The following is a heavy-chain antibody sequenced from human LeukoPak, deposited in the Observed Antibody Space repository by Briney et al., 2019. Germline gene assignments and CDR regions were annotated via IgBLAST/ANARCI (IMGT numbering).Heavy chain of an antibody. Sequence: GGSLRLSCAASGCTFITYGIHWVRQAPGKGLEWVAVISYGDGRAKFYADSVKGRFTISRDNSKNTLYLQMNSLRAEDTAVYYCAKGGWLEYWGQGTLVTVSS. CDR3: AKGGWLEY. V-gene: IGHV3-30*18. J-gene: IGHJ4*02. CDR2: ISYGDGRAK. CDR1: GCTFITYG. D-gene: IGHD6-19*01.